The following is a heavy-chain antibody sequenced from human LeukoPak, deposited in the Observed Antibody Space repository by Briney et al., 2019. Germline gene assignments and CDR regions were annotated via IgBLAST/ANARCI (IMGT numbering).Heavy chain of an antibody. Sequence: GGSLRLSCAASGFTFDNYGMNWVRQAPGKGLEWVSYISSSSSTIYYADSVKGRFTISRDNAKNSLYLQMNSLRAEDTAVYYCARGKGKYSYGTLFDYWGQGTLVTVSS. V-gene: IGHV3-48*01. CDR2: ISSSSSTI. J-gene: IGHJ4*02. CDR1: GFTFDNYG. CDR3: ARGKGKYSYGTLFDY. D-gene: IGHD5-18*01.